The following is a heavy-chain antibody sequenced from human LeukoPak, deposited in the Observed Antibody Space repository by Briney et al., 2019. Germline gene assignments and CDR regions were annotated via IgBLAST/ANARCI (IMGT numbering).Heavy chain of an antibody. CDR1: GFNFSHYT. Sequence: KSGGSLRLSCTASGFNFSHYTMTWVRQAPGKGLEWVSSISSAGRYIYYSESLKGRFTVSRDDASSSLSLRMDSLRAEDSAVYYCARASILPRCFGGSCFAPLDYWGQGSLIAVSS. CDR3: ARASILPRCFGGSCFAPLDY. D-gene: IGHD2-15*01. J-gene: IGHJ4*02. CDR2: ISSAGRYI. V-gene: IGHV3-21*01.